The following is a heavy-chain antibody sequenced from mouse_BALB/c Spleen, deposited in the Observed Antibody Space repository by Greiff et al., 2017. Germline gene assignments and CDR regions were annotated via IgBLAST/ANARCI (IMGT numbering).Heavy chain of an antibody. Sequence: QVQLQQSGPGLVQPSQSLSITCTVSGFSLTSYGVHWVRQSPGKGLEWLGVIWSGGSTDYNAAFISRLSISKDNSKSQVFFKMNSLQANDTAIYYCARSELGSFAYWGQGTLVTVSA. V-gene: IGHV2-2*02. CDR2: IWSGGST. CDR3: ARSELGSFAY. CDR1: GFSLTSYG. D-gene: IGHD4-1*01. J-gene: IGHJ3*01.